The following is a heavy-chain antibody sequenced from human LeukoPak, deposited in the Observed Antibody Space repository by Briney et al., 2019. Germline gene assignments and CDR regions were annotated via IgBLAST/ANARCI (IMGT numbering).Heavy chain of an antibody. CDR3: AKGGLPYDAFDI. CDR1: GFTFSSYP. V-gene: IGHV3-23*01. Sequence: PGGSLRLSCAASGFTFSSYPMSWVRQAPGKGLEWVSAITGSGGSTYYADSVKGRFTISRDNSKNTLSLQMNSLRAEDTAVFYCAKGGLPYDAFDIWGQGTMVTVSS. CDR2: ITGSGGST. D-gene: IGHD1-26*01. J-gene: IGHJ3*02.